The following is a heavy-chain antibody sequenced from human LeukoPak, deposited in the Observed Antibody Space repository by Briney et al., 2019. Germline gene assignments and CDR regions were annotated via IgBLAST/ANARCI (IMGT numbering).Heavy chain of an antibody. J-gene: IGHJ2*01. V-gene: IGHV3-23*01. CDR2: ISGSGGST. D-gene: IGHD3-3*01. CDR1: GFPFSSYA. Sequence: TGGSLRLSCAASGFPFSSYAMSWVRQAPGKGLEWVSAISGSGGSTYYADSVKGRFTISRDNSKSTLSLQMNSLRAEDTAIYYCAKVLFGGWYFDLWGRGALVTVSS. CDR3: AKVLFGGWYFDL.